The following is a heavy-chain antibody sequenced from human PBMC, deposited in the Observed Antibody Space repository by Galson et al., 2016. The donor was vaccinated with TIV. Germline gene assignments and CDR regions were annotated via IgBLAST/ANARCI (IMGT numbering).Heavy chain of an antibody. V-gene: IGHV1-2*02. CDR1: GYKFIGYH. D-gene: IGHD3-9*01. CDR3: ARGFGVLTGNYLPKDFDY. J-gene: IGHJ4*02. CDR2: IKPNRGDT. Sequence: SVKVSCKASGYKFIGYHVHWMRQAPGQGLEWMGWIKPNRGDTNVAQKFRGRVTMTRDTSITTAYLELSGLRSDDTAVYYCARGFGVLTGNYLPKDFDYWGQGTLVTVSS.